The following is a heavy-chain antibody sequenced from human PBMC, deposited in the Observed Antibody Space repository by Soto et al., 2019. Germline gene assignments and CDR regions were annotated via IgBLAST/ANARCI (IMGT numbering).Heavy chain of an antibody. D-gene: IGHD6-19*01. V-gene: IGHV3-30*18. CDR3: ANLYTPDYSSGWHGGHDY. CDR2: ISYDGSNK. CDR1: GFTFSSYG. Sequence: QVQLVESGGGVVQPGRSLRLSCAASGFTFSSYGMHWVRQAPGKGLEWVAVISYDGSNKYYADSVKGRFTISRDNSKNTLYLQMNSLRAEDTAVYYCANLYTPDYSSGWHGGHDYWGQGTLVTVSS. J-gene: IGHJ4*02.